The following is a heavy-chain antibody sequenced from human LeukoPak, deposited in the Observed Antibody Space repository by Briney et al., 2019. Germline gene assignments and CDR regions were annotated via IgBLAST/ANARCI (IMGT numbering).Heavy chain of an antibody. J-gene: IGHJ4*02. V-gene: IGHV3-11*04. CDR3: ARAGYYYDSSGYFN. CDR2: FGSSGGPI. Sequence: GGSLRLSCAASGFTCSDYYMSWIRQAPGKGLEWVSYFGSSGGPISYADSVKGRFTISRDNAKNSLYLQMNSLRAEDTAVYYCARAGYYYDSSGYFNWGQGTLVTVSS. CDR1: GFTCSDYY. D-gene: IGHD3-22*01.